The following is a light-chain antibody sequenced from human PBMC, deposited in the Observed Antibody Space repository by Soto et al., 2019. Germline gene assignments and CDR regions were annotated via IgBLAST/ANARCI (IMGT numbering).Light chain of an antibody. J-gene: IGKJ1*01. V-gene: IGKV1-9*01. Sequence: DIQLTQSPSFLSASVGDRVAITCRASQGISSYLAWYQQEPGKAPKLLIYDASSLQSGVPSRFSGSGSGTEFTLTISSLQPEDFATYYWLQHNSYSWTFGQGTKVDIK. CDR3: LQHNSYSWT. CDR2: DAS. CDR1: QGISSY.